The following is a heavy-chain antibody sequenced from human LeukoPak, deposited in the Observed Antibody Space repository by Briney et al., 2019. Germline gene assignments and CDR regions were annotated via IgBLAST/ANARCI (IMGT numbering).Heavy chain of an antibody. Sequence: RGALRLSCAASGFTFSSYSMNWVRQAPRKGLEWVSSISSSSTYIYYADSVKGRFTISRDNAKNSLYLQMNSLRVEDTAVYYCARVGCSGGRCPGYGMDVWGQGTTVTVSS. CDR1: GFTFSSYS. CDR2: ISSSSTYI. CDR3: ARVGCSGGRCPGYGMDV. J-gene: IGHJ6*02. D-gene: IGHD2-15*01. V-gene: IGHV3-21*01.